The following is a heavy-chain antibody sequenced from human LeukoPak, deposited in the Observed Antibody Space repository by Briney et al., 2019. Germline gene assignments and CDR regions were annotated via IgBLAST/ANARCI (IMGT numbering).Heavy chain of an antibody. CDR2: ISDSGGGT. Sequence: GGSLRLSCAASGFTFNTYSMNWATQAPGKGLAWVSTISDSGGGTYYADSVKGRFTISRDNSKNTLYLQMNSLTADDTAVYYCDGADFWGQGTLVTVSS. CDR3: DGADF. V-gene: IGHV3-23*01. J-gene: IGHJ4*02. CDR1: GFTFNTYS.